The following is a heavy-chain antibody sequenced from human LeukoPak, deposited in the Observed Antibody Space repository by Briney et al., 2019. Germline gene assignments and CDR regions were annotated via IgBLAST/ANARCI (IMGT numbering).Heavy chain of an antibody. J-gene: IGHJ4*02. V-gene: IGHV3-43D*03. D-gene: IGHD6-19*01. Sequence: PGGSRRLSCAASGFTFSDYAMHWVRQAPGKGLEWVSLIRWDGGSTYADSVKGRFTISRDNSKNSLYLQMNSLTPEDTALYYCARATSSAWYYFDYWGQGTLVIVSS. CDR1: GFTFSDYA. CDR2: IRWDGGST. CDR3: ARATSSAWYYFDY.